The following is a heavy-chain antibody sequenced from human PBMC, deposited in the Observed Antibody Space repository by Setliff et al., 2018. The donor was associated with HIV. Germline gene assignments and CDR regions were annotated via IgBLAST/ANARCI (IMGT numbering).Heavy chain of an antibody. CDR3: AKWASLTVSSWDY. J-gene: IGHJ4*02. D-gene: IGHD6-13*01. CDR2: IGTSAGRS. CDR1: GFTFSSYA. V-gene: IGHV3-23*01. Sequence: GESLKISCAASGFTFSSYAMSWVRQAPGKGLEWVSTIGTSAGRSYYADSVKGRFTISRDNSENTLYLQMNSLRADDTAVYYCAKWASLTVSSWDYRGQGTLVTVSS.